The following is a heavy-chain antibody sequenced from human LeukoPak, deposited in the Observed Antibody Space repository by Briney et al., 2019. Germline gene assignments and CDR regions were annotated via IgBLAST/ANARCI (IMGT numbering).Heavy chain of an antibody. V-gene: IGHV3-66*04. CDR2: LNSGGTT. CDR3: ARRPPWASVDY. D-gene: IGHD3-10*01. Sequence: GGSLRLSCAASGFTVSSSYMSWVRQAPGKGLEWVSLLNSGGTTSYADSVKGRFTISRDSSKNTLYLQMNSLRDEDTAVYFCARRPPWASVDYWGQGTLVTVSS. J-gene: IGHJ4*02. CDR1: GFTVSSSY.